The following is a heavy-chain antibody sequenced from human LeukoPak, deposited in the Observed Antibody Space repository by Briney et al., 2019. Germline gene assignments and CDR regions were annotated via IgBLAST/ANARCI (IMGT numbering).Heavy chain of an antibody. D-gene: IGHD5-12*01. V-gene: IGHV3-7*01. CDR1: GFTFSSYW. J-gene: IGHJ3*02. CDR2: IKQDGSEK. CDR3: AREARRYSGWPEAFDI. Sequence: GGSLRLSCAASGFTFSSYWMSWVRQAPGKGLEWVANIKQDGSEKYYVDSVKGRFTISRDNAKSSLYLQMNSLRAEDTAVYYCAREARRYSGWPEAFDIWGQGTMVTVSS.